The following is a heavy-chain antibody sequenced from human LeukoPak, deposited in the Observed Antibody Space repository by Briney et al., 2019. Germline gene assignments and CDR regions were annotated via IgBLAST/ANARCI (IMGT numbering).Heavy chain of an antibody. D-gene: IGHD4-17*01. Sequence: PETLSLTCTVSGGSICSYYCGWIRQPPGEGLEWIGYIYYSGSTNYNPSLKSRVTISVDTSKNQFSLKLSSVTAADTAVYYCARLGSSYGDLDYWGQGTLVTVSS. CDR2: IYYSGST. CDR3: ARLGSSYGDLDY. CDR1: GGSICSYY. J-gene: IGHJ4*02. V-gene: IGHV4-59*08.